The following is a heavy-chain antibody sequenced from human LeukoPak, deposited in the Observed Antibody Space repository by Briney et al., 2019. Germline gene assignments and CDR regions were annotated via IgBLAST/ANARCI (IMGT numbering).Heavy chain of an antibody. D-gene: IGHD1-26*01. CDR2: LHYTGST. CDR1: GGSIRSSSYN. V-gene: IGHV4-39*07. Sequence: SETLSLTCTVSGGSIRSSSYNWGWIRQPPGKGLEWIGSLHYTGSTYYNPSLKSRVTISVDTSKNQFSLKLSSMTAADTAVYYCARTGGSFYFYYYMDVWGKGTTVTVSS. J-gene: IGHJ6*03. CDR3: ARTGGSFYFYYYMDV.